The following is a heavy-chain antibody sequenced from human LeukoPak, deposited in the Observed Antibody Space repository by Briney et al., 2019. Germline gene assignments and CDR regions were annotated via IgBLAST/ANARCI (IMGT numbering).Heavy chain of an antibody. J-gene: IGHJ3*02. CDR2: ISGSGGST. CDR1: GFTFSSYA. V-gene: IGHV3-23*01. CDR3: AKGGPWYYENAFDI. Sequence: HAGGSLRLSCAASGFTFSSYAMSWVRQAPGKGLEWVSAISGSGGSTYYADSVKGRFTISRDKSKNTLYLQMNSLRAEDTAVYYCAKGGPWYYENAFDIWGQGAMVTVSS. D-gene: IGHD3-22*01.